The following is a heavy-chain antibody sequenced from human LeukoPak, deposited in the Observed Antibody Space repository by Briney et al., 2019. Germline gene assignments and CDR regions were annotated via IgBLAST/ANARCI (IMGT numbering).Heavy chain of an antibody. CDR3: ARFTPQGYGWGGYNRFDP. J-gene: IGHJ5*02. CDR2: IYYSGST. CDR1: GGSLSSYY. Sequence: PSETPSPTCTVSGGSLSSYYWNWIRHPPGKGLEWIGDIYYSGSTNYNPSLKSRVTISVDTSKNQFSLNLTSVTAADTAVYYCARFTPQGYGWGGYNRFDPWGQGTLVTVSS. V-gene: IGHV4-59*01. D-gene: IGHD3-16*01.